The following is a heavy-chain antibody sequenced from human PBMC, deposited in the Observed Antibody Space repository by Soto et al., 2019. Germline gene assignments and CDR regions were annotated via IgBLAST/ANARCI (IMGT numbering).Heavy chain of an antibody. V-gene: IGHV3-11*01. CDR2: ISSGDTTV. CDR3: ARLCSTSSCLGSFDS. J-gene: IGHJ4*02. CDR1: GFTFSDYD. D-gene: IGHD2-2*01. Sequence: QVQLVESGGGLVKPGGSLRLSCAAAGFTFSDYDMNWIRQAPGEGLEWVSSISSGDTTVYYADSVKGRLTIPRDTAKHSLYLQMNTLRAQDTAVYYCARLCSTSSCLGSFDSWGQGTLVTVSP.